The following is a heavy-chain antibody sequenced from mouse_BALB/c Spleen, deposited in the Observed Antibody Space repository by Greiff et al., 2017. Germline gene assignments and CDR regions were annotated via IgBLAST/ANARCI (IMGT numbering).Heavy chain of an antibody. CDR2: ISSGGST. J-gene: IGHJ1*01. CDR3: ARGGEIYYYGPGYFDV. Sequence: EVNVVESGGGLVKPGGSLKLSCAASGFTFSSYAMSWVRQTPEKRLEWVASISSGGSTYYPDSVKGRFTISRDNARNILYLQMSSLRSEDTAMYYCARGGEIYYYGPGYFDVWGAGTTVTVSS. D-gene: IGHD1-1*01. V-gene: IGHV5-6-5*01. CDR1: GFTFSSYA.